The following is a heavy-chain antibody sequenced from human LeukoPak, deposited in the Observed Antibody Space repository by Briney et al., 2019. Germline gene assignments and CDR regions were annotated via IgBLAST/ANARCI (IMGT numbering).Heavy chain of an antibody. Sequence: ASVKVSCKASGYTFTRYYMHWVRQAPGQGLEWVGLINPSGGSTSYAQKLQGRVTMTRDTSTSTVYMELSSLRSEDTAVYYCARDHPLRWFGELLQQQRYNWFDPWGQGTLVTVSS. V-gene: IGHV1-46*03. CDR1: GYTFTRYY. J-gene: IGHJ5*02. D-gene: IGHD3-10*01. CDR2: INPSGGST. CDR3: ARDHPLRWFGELLQQQRYNWFDP.